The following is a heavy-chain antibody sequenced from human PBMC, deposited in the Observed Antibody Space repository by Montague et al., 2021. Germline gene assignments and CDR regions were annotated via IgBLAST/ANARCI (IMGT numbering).Heavy chain of an antibody. CDR1: GGSVTGYD. CDR3: GRDYWGSIDY. J-gene: IGHJ4*01. Sequence: SETLSLTCSVSGGSVTGYDWSWIRQPPGKGLEWIGYMRSSGSPNYNPSFKSRLAISIDRSRNQFSLGSSFVTAADTAIYFCGRDYWGSIDYWGHGILVTVSS. CDR2: MRSSGSP. D-gene: IGHD7-27*01. V-gene: IGHV4-59*02.